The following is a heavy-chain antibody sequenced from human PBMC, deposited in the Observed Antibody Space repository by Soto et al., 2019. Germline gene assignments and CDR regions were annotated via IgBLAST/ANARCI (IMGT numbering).Heavy chain of an antibody. V-gene: IGHV4-39*01. CDR2: IYYSGST. J-gene: IGHJ4*02. Sequence: QLQLQESGPGLVKPSETLSLTCTVSGGSISSSSYYWGWIRQPPGKGLEWIGSIYYSGSTYYNPSLKSRVTISVDTSKNQFSLKLSSVTAADTAVYYCASSVLRAPAVFDYWGQGTLVTVSS. D-gene: IGHD3-3*01. CDR3: ASSVLRAPAVFDY. CDR1: GGSISSSSYY.